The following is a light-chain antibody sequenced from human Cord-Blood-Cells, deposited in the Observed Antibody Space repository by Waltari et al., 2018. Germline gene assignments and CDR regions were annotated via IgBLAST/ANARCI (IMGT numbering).Light chain of an antibody. Sequence: QSALTQPAAVSGSPGQSTTISCTGTSSDVGGSNYVSWYQQHPGKAPKLMIYDVSNRPSGVSNRFSGSKSGNTASLTISGLQAEDEADYYCSSYTSSSNVVFGGGTKLTVL. CDR2: DVS. V-gene: IGLV2-14*01. CDR3: SSYTSSSNVV. CDR1: SSDVGGSNY. J-gene: IGLJ2*01.